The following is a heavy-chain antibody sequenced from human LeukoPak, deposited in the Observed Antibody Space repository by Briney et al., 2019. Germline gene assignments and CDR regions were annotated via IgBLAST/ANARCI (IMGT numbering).Heavy chain of an antibody. CDR3: ARGQLYYDSSGYYYGFDY. V-gene: IGHV1-69*05. CDR2: IIPIFGTA. J-gene: IGHJ4*02. CDR1: GGTFSSYA. Sequence: SVKVSCKASGGTFSSYAISWVRQAPRQGLEWMGGIIPIFGTANYAQKFQGRVTITTDESTSTAYMELSSLRSEDTAVYYCARGQLYYDSSGYYYGFDYWGQGTLVTVSS. D-gene: IGHD3-22*01.